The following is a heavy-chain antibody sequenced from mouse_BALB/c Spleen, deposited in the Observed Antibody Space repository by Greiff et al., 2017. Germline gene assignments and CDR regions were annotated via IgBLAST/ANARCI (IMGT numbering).Heavy chain of an antibody. Sequence: VQVVESGPGLVAPSQSLSITCTVSGFSLTSYGVHWVRQPPGKGLEWLGVIWAGGSTNYNSALMSRLSISKDNSKSQVFLKMNSLQTDDTAMYYCARDQYYRYDVSFAYWGQGTLVTVSA. J-gene: IGHJ3*01. CDR2: IWAGGST. CDR3: ARDQYYRYDVSFAY. V-gene: IGHV2-9*02. CDR1: GFSLTSYG. D-gene: IGHD2-14*01.